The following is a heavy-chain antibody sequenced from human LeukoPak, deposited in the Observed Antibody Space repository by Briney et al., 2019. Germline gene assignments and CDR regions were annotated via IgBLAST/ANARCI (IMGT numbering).Heavy chain of an antibody. CDR1: GDSVSSNSAA. V-gene: IGHV6-1*01. CDR3: ASGDSSSWYWSAEYFQH. Sequence: SQTLSLTCAISGDSVSSNSAAWNWIRQSPSRGLEWLGRTYYRSKWYNDYAVSVKSRITINPDTSKNQFSLQLNSVTPEDTAVYYCASGDSSSWYWSAEYFQHWGQGTLVTVSS. D-gene: IGHD6-13*01. CDR2: TYYRSKWYN. J-gene: IGHJ1*01.